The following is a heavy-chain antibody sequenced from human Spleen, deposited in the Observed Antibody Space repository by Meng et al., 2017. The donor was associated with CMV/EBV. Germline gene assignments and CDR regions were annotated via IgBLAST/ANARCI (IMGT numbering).Heavy chain of an antibody. J-gene: IGHJ4*02. CDR3: ARVPLMGGNSEY. Sequence: GGSLRLSCAASGFTFSSYWMSWVRQTPGKGLEWIAYISSSSDTVNYADSVKGRFTMSRDNAKNSVYLQMTSLRADDTAVYYCARVPLMGGNSEYWGQGTLVTVSS. CDR2: ISSSSDTV. CDR1: GFTFSSYW. V-gene: IGHV3-48*04. D-gene: IGHD1-26*01.